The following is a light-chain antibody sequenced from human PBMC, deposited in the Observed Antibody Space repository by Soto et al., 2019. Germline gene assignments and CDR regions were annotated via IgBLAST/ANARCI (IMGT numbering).Light chain of an antibody. CDR1: QKVRSN. CDR3: QKYTDGPLT. J-gene: IGKJ4*01. CDR2: GAS. Sequence: VMTQSPATMSVSPGERATLSCRASQKVRSNLAWYQQNPAQAPRLLIYGASTRATGVPARFSGSGSGTEFPLTISSQQYEDFEDYYCQKYTDGPLTSGGGTTVEIK. V-gene: IGKV3-15*01.